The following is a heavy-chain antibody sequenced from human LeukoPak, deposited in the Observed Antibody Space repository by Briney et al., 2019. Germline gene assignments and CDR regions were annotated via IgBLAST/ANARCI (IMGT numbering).Heavy chain of an antibody. V-gene: IGHV3-20*04. CDR1: GFTFDDYG. CDR3: ARYTSNVVGKRHYFDY. Sequence: GGSLRLSCAASGFTFDDYGMSWVRQAPGKGLEWVSGINWNGGSTGYADSVKGRFTISRDNAKNSLYLQMNSLRAEDTAVYYCARYTSNVVGKRHYFDYWGQGTLVTVSS. CDR2: INWNGGST. J-gene: IGHJ4*02. D-gene: IGHD1-26*01.